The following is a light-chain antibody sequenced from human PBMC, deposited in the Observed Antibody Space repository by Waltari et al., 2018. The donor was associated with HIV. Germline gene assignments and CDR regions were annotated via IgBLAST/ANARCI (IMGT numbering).Light chain of an antibody. V-gene: IGLV1-47*01. CDR1: NSTIGSNY. CDR2: RTN. J-gene: IGLJ2*01. CDR3: AAWDDSLSGVI. Sequence: QSVLTQPPSASGTPGQRVTISCSGSNSTIGSNYVYWYQHLPGEAPKLLIYRTNQRPSGVPDRFSGSNSGTSASLAISGLRSEDEADYYCAAWDDSLSGVIFGGGTKLTVL.